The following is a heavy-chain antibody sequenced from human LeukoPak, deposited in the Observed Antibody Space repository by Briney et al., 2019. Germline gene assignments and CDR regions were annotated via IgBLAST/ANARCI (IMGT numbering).Heavy chain of an antibody. CDR3: ARASSGTQDAFDI. Sequence: PGWSLRLSLAASGFTFSSYSMNWVRQAAAKGLEWVSSISYAGSVKGRFTISRDNAKNSVYLQMNSLRAEDTAVYYCARASSGTQDAFDIWGQGTMVTVSS. CDR1: GFTFSSYS. J-gene: IGHJ3*02. D-gene: IGHD1-26*01. V-gene: IGHV3-21*01. CDR2: IS.